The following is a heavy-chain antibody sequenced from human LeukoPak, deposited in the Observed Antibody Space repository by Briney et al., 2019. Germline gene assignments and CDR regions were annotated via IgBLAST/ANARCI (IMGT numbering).Heavy chain of an antibody. CDR1: GGSISRYY. Sequence: SETLSLTCTVSGGSISRYYWSWIRQTPGKGLEWIGYIYYSGSTSYNPSLKSRVTISVDTSKNQFSLKLTSVTAADTAVYYCARGYSSGWYAFDIWGQGTMVTVSS. CDR2: IYYSGST. V-gene: IGHV4-59*01. D-gene: IGHD6-19*01. CDR3: ARGYSSGWYAFDI. J-gene: IGHJ3*02.